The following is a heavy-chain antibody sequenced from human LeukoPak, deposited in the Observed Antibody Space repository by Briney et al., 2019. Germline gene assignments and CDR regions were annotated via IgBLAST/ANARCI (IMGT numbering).Heavy chain of an antibody. CDR3: AKGGIVVVPAAIPFDY. J-gene: IGHJ4*02. D-gene: IGHD2-2*01. CDR1: GFTFDDYG. Sequence: GGSLRLSCAASGFTFDDYGISWVRQAPGKGLEWVAFIRYDGSNKYYADSVKGRFTISRDNSKNTLHLQMNRLRAEDTAVYYCAKGGIVVVPAAIPFDYWGQGTLVTVSS. V-gene: IGHV3-30*02. CDR2: IRYDGSNK.